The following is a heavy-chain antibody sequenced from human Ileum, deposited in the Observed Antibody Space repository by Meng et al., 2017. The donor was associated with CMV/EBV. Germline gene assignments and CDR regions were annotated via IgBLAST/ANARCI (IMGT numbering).Heavy chain of an antibody. J-gene: IGHJ4*02. CDR1: GFTFTNYA. CDR3: AKRQTDY. V-gene: IGHV3-23*01. CDR2: ISGSGNST. Sequence: GGSLRLSCAASGFTFTNYAMSWVRQAPGKGLEWVSTISGSGNSTYYADSVKGRFTISRDNPNNTLYLQMNTLRAEDTALYYCAKRQTDYWGQGTLVTVSS.